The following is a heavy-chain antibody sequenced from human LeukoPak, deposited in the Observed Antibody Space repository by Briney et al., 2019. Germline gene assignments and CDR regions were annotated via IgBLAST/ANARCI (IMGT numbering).Heavy chain of an antibody. CDR3: ARLVFSSSYYFDY. D-gene: IGHD6-13*01. J-gene: IGHJ4*02. CDR1: GYSFTSYW. V-gene: IGHV5-51*01. CDR2: IYPGDSDT. Sequence: GESLKISCKGSGYSFTSYWIGWVRQMPGKGLEWMGIIYPGDSDTRYSPSFQGQVTISADKSISTAYPQWSSLKASDTAMYYCARLVFSSSYYFDYWGQGALVTVSS.